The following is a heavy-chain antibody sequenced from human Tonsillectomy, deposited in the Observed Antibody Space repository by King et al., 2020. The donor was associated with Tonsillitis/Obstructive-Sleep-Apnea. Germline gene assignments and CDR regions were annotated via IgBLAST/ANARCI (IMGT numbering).Heavy chain of an antibody. Sequence: QLVQSGAEVKKPGESLKISCKGSGYSFTSYWIGWVRQMPGKGLEWMGIIYPGDSDTRYSPSFQGQVTISADKSISPAYLQWSSLKASDTAMYYCARGGDCSSTSCLPYYYYYYMDVWGKGTTVTVSS. CDR2: IYPGDSDT. D-gene: IGHD2-2*01. CDR3: ARGGDCSSTSCLPYYYYYYMDV. CDR1: GYSFTSYW. J-gene: IGHJ6*03. V-gene: IGHV5-51*01.